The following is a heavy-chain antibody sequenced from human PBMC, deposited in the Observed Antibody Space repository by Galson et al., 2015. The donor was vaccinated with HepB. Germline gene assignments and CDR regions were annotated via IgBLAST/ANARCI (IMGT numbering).Heavy chain of an antibody. V-gene: IGHV3-30*04. J-gene: IGHJ4*01. Sequence: SLRLSCAASGFIFSTSSMYWVRQAPGKGLECVALIPYGGSNKYYADSVRGRFTISRDNSRNTLYLQMNSLRVEDTAVYYCASLIYWGQGTLVTVTS. CDR2: IPYGGSNK. CDR1: GFIFSTSS. CDR3: ASLIY.